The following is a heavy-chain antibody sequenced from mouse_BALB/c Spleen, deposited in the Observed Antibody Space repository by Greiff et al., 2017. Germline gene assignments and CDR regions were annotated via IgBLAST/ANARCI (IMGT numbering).Heavy chain of an antibody. CDR1: GFSLTSYG. CDR2: IWAGGST. CDR3: ARAELGSWFAY. J-gene: IGHJ3*01. D-gene: IGHD4-1*01. V-gene: IGHV2-9*02. Sequence: QVQLKESGPGLVAPSQSLSITCTVSGFSLTSYGVHWVRQPPGKGLEWLGVIWAGGSTNYNSALMSRLSISKDNSKSQVFLKMNSLQTDDTAMYYYARAELGSWFAYWGQGTLVTVSA.